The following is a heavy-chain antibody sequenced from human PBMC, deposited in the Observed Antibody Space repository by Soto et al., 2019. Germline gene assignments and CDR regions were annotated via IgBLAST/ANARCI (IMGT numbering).Heavy chain of an antibody. J-gene: IGHJ4*02. Sequence: GGSLRLSCAASGFTFSSYGMHWVRQAPGKGLEWVAVISYDGSNKYYADSVKGRFTISRDNSKNTLYLQMNSLRAEDTAVYYCAKEVWELRYFDYWGQGPLVTVSS. CDR1: GFTFSSYG. V-gene: IGHV3-30*18. D-gene: IGHD1-26*01. CDR2: ISYDGSNK. CDR3: AKEVWELRYFDY.